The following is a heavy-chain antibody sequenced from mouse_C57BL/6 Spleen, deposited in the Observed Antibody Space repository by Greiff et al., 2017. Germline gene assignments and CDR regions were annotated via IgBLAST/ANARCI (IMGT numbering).Heavy chain of an antibody. CDR3: ARYSNYYYAMDY. J-gene: IGHJ4*01. Sequence: VKLQQPGAELVMPGASVKLSCKASGYTFTSYWMHWVKQRPGQGLEWIGEIDPSDSYTNYNQKFKGKSTLTVDKSSSTAYMQLSSLTSEDSAVYYCARYSNYYYAMDYWGQGTSVTVSS. CDR2: IDPSDSYT. V-gene: IGHV1-69*01. CDR1: GYTFTSYW. D-gene: IGHD2-5*01.